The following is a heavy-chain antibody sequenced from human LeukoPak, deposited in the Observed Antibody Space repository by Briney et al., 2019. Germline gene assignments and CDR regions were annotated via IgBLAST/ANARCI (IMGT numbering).Heavy chain of an antibody. J-gene: IGHJ4*02. CDR3: ARDGSSSWYFDY. D-gene: IGHD6-13*01. CDR2: IYYSGST. CDR1: GGSISSGDYY. Sequence: SQTLSLTCTVSGGSISSGDYYWSWIRQPPRKGLEWIGYIYYSGSTYYNPSLKSRVTISVDTSKNQFSLKLSSVTAANTAVYYCARDGSSSWYFDYWGQGTLVTVSS. V-gene: IGHV4-30-4*01.